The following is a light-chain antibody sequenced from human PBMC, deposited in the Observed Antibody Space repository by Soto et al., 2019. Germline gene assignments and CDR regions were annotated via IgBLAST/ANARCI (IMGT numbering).Light chain of an antibody. V-gene: IGLV2-8*01. CDR2: AIT. CDR1: RRDAGGYNY. J-gene: IGLJ1*01. Sequence: QSALTEPPSATGSPGQSVRICCTGTRRDAGGYNYVAWYQHHPGKAPKLMMYAITKRPSGIPDRFSGSKSGNTASLTVYGLQFEDEADYYCSSYVCSDVFDFGTGTNLTV. CDR3: SSYVCSDVFD.